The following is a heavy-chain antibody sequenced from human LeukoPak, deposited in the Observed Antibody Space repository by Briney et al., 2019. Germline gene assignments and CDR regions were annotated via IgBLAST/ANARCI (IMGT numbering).Heavy chain of an antibody. D-gene: IGHD1-26*01. Sequence: GGSLRLSCAASGFTFSSYSMNWVRQAPGKGLEWVSSISSSSSYIYYADSVKGRFTISRDNAKNSLYLQMNSLRAEDTAVYYCARDVGPDVWELILDYWGQGTLVTVSS. CDR1: GFTFSSYS. CDR2: ISSSSSYI. CDR3: ARDVGPDVWELILDY. J-gene: IGHJ4*02. V-gene: IGHV3-21*01.